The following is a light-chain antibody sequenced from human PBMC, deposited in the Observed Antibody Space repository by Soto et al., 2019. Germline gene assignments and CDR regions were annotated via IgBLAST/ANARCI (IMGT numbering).Light chain of an antibody. CDR3: QQYNNWXPWT. CDR2: GAS. Sequence: EIVMTQSPATLSVSPGERATLSCRASQSVSSNLAWYQQKPGQPPRLLIYGASTRATGIPARFSGSGSGTEFTLTISSLQSEDFAVYYCQQYNNWXPWTFGQGTKVDIK. V-gene: IGKV3-15*01. CDR1: QSVSSN. J-gene: IGKJ1*01.